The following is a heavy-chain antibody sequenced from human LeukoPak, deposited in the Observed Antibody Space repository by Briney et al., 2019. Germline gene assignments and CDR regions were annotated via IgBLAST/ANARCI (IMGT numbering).Heavy chain of an antibody. CDR2: IHYDGRT. Sequence: SETLSLTCTVSGGSPSGRYWSWLRQPPGKGLEWIGYIHYDGRTNYNPSFKNQVIISLDTSNNQFSLNLKSVTAADTAAYYCARLVNYGYSDYWGQGTLVTVSS. CDR3: ARLVNYGYSDY. D-gene: IGHD3-22*01. J-gene: IGHJ4*02. V-gene: IGHV4-59*11. CDR1: GGSPSGRY.